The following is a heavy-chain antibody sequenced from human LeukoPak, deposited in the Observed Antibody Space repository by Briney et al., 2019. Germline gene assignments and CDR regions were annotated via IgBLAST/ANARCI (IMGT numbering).Heavy chain of an antibody. CDR1: GFTFSSYG. Sequence: GGSLRLSCAASGFTFSSYGMHWVRQAPGKGLEWVAFIRYDGSNKYYADSVKGRFTISRDNSKNTLYLQMNSLRAEDTAVYYCANLGYSSSSAFDYWGQGTLVTLSS. CDR2: IRYDGSNK. CDR3: ANLGYSSSSAFDY. D-gene: IGHD6-6*01. V-gene: IGHV3-30*02. J-gene: IGHJ4*02.